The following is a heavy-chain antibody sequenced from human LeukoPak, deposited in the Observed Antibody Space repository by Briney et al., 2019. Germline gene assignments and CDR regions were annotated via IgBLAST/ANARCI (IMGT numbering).Heavy chain of an antibody. CDR1: GGSISSYY. D-gene: IGHD2-15*01. CDR2: INHSGST. Sequence: PSETLSLTCTVSGGSISSYYWSWVRQAPGKGLEWIGEINHSGSTNYNPSLKSRVTISVNTSKNQFSLKLSSVAAADTAVYYCAQYRSGGSCDYWGQGTLVTVSS. CDR3: AQYRSGGSCDY. V-gene: IGHV4-34*01. J-gene: IGHJ4*02.